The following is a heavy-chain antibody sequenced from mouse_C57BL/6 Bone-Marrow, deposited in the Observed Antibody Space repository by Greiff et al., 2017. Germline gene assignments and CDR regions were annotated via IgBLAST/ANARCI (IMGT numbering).Heavy chain of an antibody. D-gene: IGHD2-1*01. J-gene: IGHJ4*01. Sequence: QVQLQQPGAELVKPGASVKLSCKASGYTFTSYWMHWVKQRPGRGLEWIGRIDPDSGGTKYNEKFKSKATLTVDKPSSTAYMQLSSLTSGDSAVYYCAREGDNGNYVGYAMDYWGQGTSVTVSS. CDR2: IDPDSGGT. CDR1: GYTFTSYW. V-gene: IGHV1-72*01. CDR3: AREGDNGNYVGYAMDY.